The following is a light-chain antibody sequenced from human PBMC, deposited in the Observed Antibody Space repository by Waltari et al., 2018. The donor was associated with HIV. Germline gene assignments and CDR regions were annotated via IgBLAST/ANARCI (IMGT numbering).Light chain of an antibody. Sequence: SSDLTQHPSVSVALGQTARITCPGDSLRSYYTSWYQHKPGQAPVVVFFGRNNRPSGIPDRFSGSSSGNTASLTITGAQAEDEADYYCHSRDSSGFHVVFGGGTKVTVL. CDR2: GRN. CDR1: SLRSYY. V-gene: IGLV3-19*01. CDR3: HSRDSSGFHVV. J-gene: IGLJ2*01.